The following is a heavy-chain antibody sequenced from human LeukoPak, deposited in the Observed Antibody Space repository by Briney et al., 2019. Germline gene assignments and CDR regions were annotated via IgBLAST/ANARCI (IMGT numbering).Heavy chain of an antibody. J-gene: IGHJ6*01. CDR2: IRSGGHNI. CDR1: DFPFSRYS. D-gene: IGHD4-23*01. Sequence: GGSLRLSCAASDFPFSRYSVNWFRHPPGEGLEWVSSIRSGGHNIFSADPVKGRFTISRDKAKNSLYLQMNSLRVDDTAVYYCARHGGEFYHGIDVWGQGTTVTVSS. V-gene: IGHV3-21*01. CDR3: ARHGGEFYHGIDV.